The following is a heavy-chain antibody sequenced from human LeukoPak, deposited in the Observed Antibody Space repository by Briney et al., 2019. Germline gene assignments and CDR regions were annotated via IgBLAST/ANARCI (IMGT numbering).Heavy chain of an antibody. CDR2: ISGSGGST. CDR3: AKVRDSSGWGTLFGY. V-gene: IGHV3-23*01. D-gene: IGHD6-19*01. CDR1: GFTFSNYA. J-gene: IGHJ4*02. Sequence: GGSLRLSCAASGFTFSNYAMSWVRQAPGKGLEWVSAISGSGGSTFYPGSVKGRFTISRDNSKNTLYLEMNSLRAEDTAVYYCAKVRDSSGWGTLFGYWGQGTLVTVSS.